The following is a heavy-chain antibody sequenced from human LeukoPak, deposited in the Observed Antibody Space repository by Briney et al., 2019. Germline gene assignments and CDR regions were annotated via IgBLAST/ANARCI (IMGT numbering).Heavy chain of an antibody. D-gene: IGHD4-17*01. Sequence: GGSLRLSCAASGFTFDDYAMHWVRQAPGKGLEWVSGISWNSGSIGYADSVKGRFTISRDNAKNSLYLQMNSLRAEDTALYYCASGGLRTPDYWGQGTLVTVSS. CDR1: GFTFDDYA. CDR3: ASGGLRTPDY. V-gene: IGHV3-9*01. CDR2: ISWNSGSI. J-gene: IGHJ4*02.